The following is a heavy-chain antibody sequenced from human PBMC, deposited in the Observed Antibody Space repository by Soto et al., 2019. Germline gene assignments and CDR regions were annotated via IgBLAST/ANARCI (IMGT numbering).Heavy chain of an antibody. J-gene: IGHJ6*01. CDR1: GFTFSNYG. D-gene: IGHD2-2*01. CDR2: ISYDGGNR. V-gene: IGHV3-30*18. CDR3: AKILGYCSSSSCSREFYYYYGMDV. Sequence: GGSLRLSCAASGFTFSNYGMHWVRQAPGKGLEWVAVISYDGGNRYYADSVKGRFTISRDNPKNTLYLQMNSLRVEDTAVYHCAKILGYCSSSSCSREFYYYYGMDVWG.